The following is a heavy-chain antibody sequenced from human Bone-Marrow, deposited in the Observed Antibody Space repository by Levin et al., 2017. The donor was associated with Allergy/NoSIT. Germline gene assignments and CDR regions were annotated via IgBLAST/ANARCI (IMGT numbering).Heavy chain of an antibody. V-gene: IGHV3-30-3*01. J-gene: IGHJ6*02. D-gene: IGHD3-10*01. CDR2: ISYDGSNK. CDR3: ARDSRLLWFGELLYRAGGIYYYGMDV. Sequence: GESLKISCAASGFTFSSYAMHWVRQAPGKGLEWVAVISYDGSNKYYADSVKGRFTISRDNSKNTLYLQMNSLRAEDTAVYYCARDSRLLWFGELLYRAGGIYYYGMDVWGQGTTVTVSS. CDR1: GFTFSSYA.